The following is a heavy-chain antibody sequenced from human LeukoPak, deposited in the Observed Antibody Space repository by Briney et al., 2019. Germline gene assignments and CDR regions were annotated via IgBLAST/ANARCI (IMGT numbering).Heavy chain of an antibody. CDR3: TEVENSQPLVYY. D-gene: IGHD6-25*01. J-gene: IGHJ4*02. Sequence: GGSLRLSCAASGFTFSNAWMSWVRQAPGKGLEWVGRIKSKTDGGTTDYAAPVKGRFTISRDDSKNTLYLQMNSLKTEDTAVYYCTEVENSQPLVYYWGQGTLVTVSS. V-gene: IGHV3-15*01. CDR2: IKSKTDGGTT. CDR1: GFTFSNAW.